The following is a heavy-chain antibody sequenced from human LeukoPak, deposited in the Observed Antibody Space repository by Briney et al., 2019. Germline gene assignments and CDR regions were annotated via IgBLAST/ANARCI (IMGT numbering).Heavy chain of an antibody. Sequence: SETLSLTCTVSGGSISSSSYYWGWIRQPPGKGLEWIGSIYYSGSTNYKPSLKSRVTISVNTSKNQFSLKLSSVTAADTAVYYCARGGEQWLPTYNWFDPWGQGTLVTVSS. D-gene: IGHD6-19*01. CDR3: ARGGEQWLPTYNWFDP. J-gene: IGHJ5*02. V-gene: IGHV4-39*07. CDR2: IYYSGST. CDR1: GGSISSSSYY.